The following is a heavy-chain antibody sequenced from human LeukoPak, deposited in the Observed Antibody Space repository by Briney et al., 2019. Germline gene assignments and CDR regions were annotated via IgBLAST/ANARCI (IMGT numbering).Heavy chain of an antibody. CDR3: ARHTAMVKGFDY. Sequence: SETLSLTCTVSGDSISSYYWSWIRQPPGKGLEWIGYIYTSGSTNYNPSLKSRVTISVDTSKNQFSLKLSSVTAADTAVYYCARHTAMVKGFDYWGQGTLVTVSS. D-gene: IGHD5-18*01. V-gene: IGHV4-4*09. CDR1: GDSISSYY. CDR2: IYTSGST. J-gene: IGHJ4*02.